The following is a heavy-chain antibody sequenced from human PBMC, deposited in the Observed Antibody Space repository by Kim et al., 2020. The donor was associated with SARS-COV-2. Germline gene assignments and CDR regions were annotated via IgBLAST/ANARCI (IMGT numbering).Heavy chain of an antibody. V-gene: IGHV1-69*13. D-gene: IGHD6-13*01. J-gene: IGHJ4*02. Sequence: SVKVSCKASGGTFSSYAISWVRQSPGQGLEWMGGIIPIFGTANYAQKFQGRVTITADESTSTAYMELSSLRSEDTAVYYCARDRSQSIAAAGRLGYWGPGTLGTVSS. CDR1: GGTFSSYA. CDR2: IIPIFGTA. CDR3: ARDRSQSIAAAGRLGY.